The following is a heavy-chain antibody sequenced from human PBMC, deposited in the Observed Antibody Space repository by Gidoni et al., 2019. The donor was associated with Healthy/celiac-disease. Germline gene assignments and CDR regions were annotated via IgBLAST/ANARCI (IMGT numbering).Heavy chain of an antibody. CDR1: GGSISSGDYY. V-gene: IGHV4-30-4*01. CDR3: ATFSGGVYYFDY. J-gene: IGHJ4*02. D-gene: IGHD1-26*01. Sequence: VQLQESGPGLVKPSQTLSLPCPVSGGSISSGDYYWSWIRQPPGKGLEWIGYIYYSGSTYYNPSLKSRVTISVDTSKNQFSLKLSAVTAADTAVYYCATFSGGVYYFDYWGQGSLVTVSS. CDR2: IYYSGST.